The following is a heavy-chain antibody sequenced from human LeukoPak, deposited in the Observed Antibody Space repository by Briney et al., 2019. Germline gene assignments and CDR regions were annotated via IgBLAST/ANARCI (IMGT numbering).Heavy chain of an antibody. J-gene: IGHJ4*02. D-gene: IGHD4-11*01. CDR1: GGSIGSGSYY. CDR3: ARSEINDYSKY. CDR2: IYTSGST. V-gene: IGHV4-61*02. Sequence: SGTLSLTCAVSGGSIGSGSYYWSWIRQPAGKGLEWIGRIYTSGSTNYNPSLKSRVTMSVDTSKNQFSLKLSSVTAADTAVYYCARSEINDYSKYWGQGILVIVSS.